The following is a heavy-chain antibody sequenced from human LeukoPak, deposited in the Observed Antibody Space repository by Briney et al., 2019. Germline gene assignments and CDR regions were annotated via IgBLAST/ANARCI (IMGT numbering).Heavy chain of an antibody. V-gene: IGHV4-34*01. CDR2: INHSRST. Sequence: SETLSLTCAVCGGSFSGCYWSWIRKPPGKGLEWIGEINHSRSTNYNSYLKSQVTISVDTYKNQFSLKLSSVTAADTAVFYCARGDTSSWYYYYYGMDVWGQGTTVPVSS. CDR3: ARGDTSSWYYYYYGMDV. J-gene: IGHJ6*02. D-gene: IGHD6-13*01. CDR1: GGSFSGCY.